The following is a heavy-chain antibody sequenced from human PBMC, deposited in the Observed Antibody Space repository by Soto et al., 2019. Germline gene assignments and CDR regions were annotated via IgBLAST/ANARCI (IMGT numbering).Heavy chain of an antibody. CDR3: ARCSGYDSFDF. CDR2: IGNLETT. Sequence: PSETLALAFGVSGFAITYGGYSWSWIRQSPEKGLEWLGYIGNLETTYYNPSFKSRLSLSIDRTRNQFSLSLSSMTAAEKAVYYFARCSGYDSFDFWGQGIQVPVSS. CDR1: GFAITYGGYS. V-gene: IGHV4-30-2*06. D-gene: IGHD3-22*01. J-gene: IGHJ4*01.